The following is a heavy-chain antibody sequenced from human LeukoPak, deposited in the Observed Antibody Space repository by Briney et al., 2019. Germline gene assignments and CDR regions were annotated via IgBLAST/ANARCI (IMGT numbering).Heavy chain of an antibody. CDR1: GGSISNYY. V-gene: IGHV4-4*07. J-gene: IGHJ4*02. D-gene: IGHD7-27*01. CDR2: IYSSGST. Sequence: SETLPLTCSVSGGSISNYYWSWIRQPAGKGLQWIGRIYSSGSTNYNPSLKSRVTMSVDMSKNQFSLKVRSVTAADTAVYYCARFNWGFDDWGQGTLVTVSS. CDR3: ARFNWGFDD.